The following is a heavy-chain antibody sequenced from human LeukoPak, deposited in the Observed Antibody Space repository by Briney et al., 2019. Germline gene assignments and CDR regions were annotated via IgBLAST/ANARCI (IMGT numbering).Heavy chain of an antibody. CDR1: GYTFTSYD. Sequence: ASVKVSCKASGYTFTSYDINWVRQATGQGLEWMGWMNPNSGNTGYAQKFQGRVTMTRNTSISTAYKELSSLRSEDTAVYYCARDLTPGGYCSSTSCYGASYFDYWGQGTLVTVSS. D-gene: IGHD2-2*01. J-gene: IGHJ4*02. CDR3: ARDLTPGGYCSSTSCYGASYFDY. V-gene: IGHV1-8*01. CDR2: MNPNSGNT.